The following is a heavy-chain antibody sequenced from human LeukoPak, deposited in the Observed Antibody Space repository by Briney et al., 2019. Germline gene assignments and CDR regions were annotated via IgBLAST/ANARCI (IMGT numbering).Heavy chain of an antibody. CDR3: AKGVAGIRGSYYYYYGMDV. V-gene: IGHV3-48*03. D-gene: IGHD6-19*01. CDR1: GFTFSSYE. CDR2: ISSSGSTI. Sequence: GGSLRLSCAASGFTFSSYEMNWVRQAPGKGLEWVSYISSSGSTIYCADSVKGRFTISRDNAKNSLYLQMNSLRAEDTALYYCAKGVAGIRGSYYYYYGMDVWGQGTTVAVSS. J-gene: IGHJ6*02.